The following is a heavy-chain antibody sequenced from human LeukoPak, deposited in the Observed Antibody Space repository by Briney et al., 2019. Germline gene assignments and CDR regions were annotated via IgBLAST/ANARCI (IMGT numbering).Heavy chain of an antibody. V-gene: IGHV3-33*01. J-gene: IGHJ6*02. CDR1: GFTFSSYG. CDR3: ARDGAYSGYDLHGMDV. CDR2: IWYDGSNK. D-gene: IGHD5-12*01. Sequence: GRSLRLSCAASGFTFSSYGMHWVRQAPGKGLEWVAVIWYDGSNKYYADSVKGRFTISRDNSKNTLYLQMNSLRAEDTAVYYCARDGAYSGYDLHGMDVWGQGTTVTVSS.